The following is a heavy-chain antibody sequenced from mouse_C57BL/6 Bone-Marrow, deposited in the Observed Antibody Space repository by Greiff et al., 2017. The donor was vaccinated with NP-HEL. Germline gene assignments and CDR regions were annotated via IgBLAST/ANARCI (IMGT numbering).Heavy chain of an antibody. D-gene: IGHD2-2*01. CDR1: GCTFTSYG. J-gene: IGHJ1*03. CDR2: IYPRSGNT. CDR3: AYGYDGYFDV. Sequence: QVQLQQSGAELARPGASVKLSCKASGCTFTSYGISWVKQRTGQGLEWIGEIYPRSGNTYYNEKFKGKATLTADKSSSTAYMELRSLTSEDSAVYFCAYGYDGYFDVWGTGTTVTVSS. V-gene: IGHV1-81*01.